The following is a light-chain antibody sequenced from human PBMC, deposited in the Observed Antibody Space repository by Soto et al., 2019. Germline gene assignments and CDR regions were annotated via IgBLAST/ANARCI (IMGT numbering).Light chain of an antibody. CDR1: QSLLDSNDGNTY. CDR2: GAS. Sequence: DIVLTQTPLFLPVTPGEPASISCRSSQSLLDSNDGNTYLDWYLQKPGQSPQPLIYGASTRATGIPARFSGSGSGTEFTLTISSLQSEDFSVYYCQQYNSWPPITFGPGTKVVIK. J-gene: IGKJ3*01. V-gene: IGKV2-40*01. CDR3: QQYNSWPPIT.